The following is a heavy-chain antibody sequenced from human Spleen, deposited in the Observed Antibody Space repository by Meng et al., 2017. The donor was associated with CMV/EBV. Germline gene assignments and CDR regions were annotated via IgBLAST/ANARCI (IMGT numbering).Heavy chain of an antibody. V-gene: IGHV3-53*05. Sequence: GESLKISCTASGFTVSSNYMSWVRQAPGKGLEWVSVIYSGGSTYYADSVKGRFTISRDNPKNSLYVQMNSLRDEDTALYYCAKGGSTTVTHFDSWGQGTLVTVSS. J-gene: IGHJ4*02. CDR2: IYSGGST. CDR1: GFTVSSNY. D-gene: IGHD4-17*01. CDR3: AKGGSTTVTHFDS.